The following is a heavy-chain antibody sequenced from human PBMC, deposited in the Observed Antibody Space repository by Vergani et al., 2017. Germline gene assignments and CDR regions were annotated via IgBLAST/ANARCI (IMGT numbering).Heavy chain of an antibody. CDR2: IDPSDSYT. CDR3: ARVGGSDYDSSGYYYAPGGWFDP. V-gene: IGHV5-10-1*03. J-gene: IGHJ5*02. CDR1: GYSFTSYW. D-gene: IGHD3-22*01. Sequence: EVQLVQSGAEVKKPGESLRISCKGSGYSFTSYWISWVRQMPGKGLEWMGRIDPSDSYTNYSPSFQGHVTITADKSISTDYLQWSSLKASDTAMYYCARVGGSDYDSSGYYYAPGGWFDPWGQGTMVTVSS.